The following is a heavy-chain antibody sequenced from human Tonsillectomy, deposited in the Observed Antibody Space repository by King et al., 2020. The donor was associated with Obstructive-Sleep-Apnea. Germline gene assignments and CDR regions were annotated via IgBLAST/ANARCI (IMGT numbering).Heavy chain of an antibody. J-gene: IGHJ4*02. CDR1: GYSFSSYW. CDR2: IYPGDSDT. Sequence: QLVQSGAEVKKPGESLKISCKGSGYSFSSYWIGWVRQKSGKGLEWMGVIYPGDSDTRYSPSFQGHVTISADKSTRTAYLQWSSLMASDTAMYYCARAGIAVAGSWGIDSWGQGTLVIVSS. D-gene: IGHD6-19*01. CDR3: ARAGIAVAGSWGIDS. V-gene: IGHV5-51*01.